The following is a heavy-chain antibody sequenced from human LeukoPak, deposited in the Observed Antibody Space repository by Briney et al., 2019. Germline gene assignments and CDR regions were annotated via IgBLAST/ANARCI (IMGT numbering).Heavy chain of an antibody. V-gene: IGHV1-68*02. D-gene: IGHD3-22*01. CDR1: GYTFTYGS. J-gene: IGHJ4*02. Sequence: GASVKVSCKASGYTFTYGSLHWLQQAPGQGLERMRWITLYNGNINYAKKFQGRVTMTTDTSTSTAYMELRSLRSDDTAVYYCARDQYYYDSSGYPHYFDYWGQGTLVTVSS. CDR2: ITLYNGNI. CDR3: ARDQYYYDSSGYPHYFDY.